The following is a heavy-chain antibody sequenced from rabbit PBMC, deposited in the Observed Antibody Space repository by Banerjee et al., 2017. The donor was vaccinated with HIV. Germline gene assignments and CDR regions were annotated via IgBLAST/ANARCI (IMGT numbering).Heavy chain of an antibody. J-gene: IGHJ5*01. Sequence: QQLVESGGGLVKPGASLTLTCTASGFSFSSGYDMCWVRQAPGKGLEWIACIYGGSRDNSYYASWAKGRFTISKTSSTTVTLQITSLTAADTATYFCARDSIYVSSSDYPDWLDLWGQGTLVTVS. CDR3: ARDSIYVSSSDYPDWLDL. CDR2: IYGGSRDNS. CDR1: GFSFSSGYD. V-gene: IGHV1S40*01. D-gene: IGHD1-1*01.